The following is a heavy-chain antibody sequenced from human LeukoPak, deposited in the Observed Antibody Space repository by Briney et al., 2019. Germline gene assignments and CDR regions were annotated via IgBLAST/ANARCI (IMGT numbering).Heavy chain of an antibody. D-gene: IGHD3-10*01. Sequence: SETLSLTCTVSGGSISSGSYYWSWIRQPAGKGLEWIGRIYTSGSTNYNPSLKSRVTISVDTSKNQFSLKLSSVTAADTAVYYCARGGITMVRGVYDYWGQGTLVTVSS. V-gene: IGHV4-61*02. CDR1: GGSISSGSYY. J-gene: IGHJ4*02. CDR2: IYTSGST. CDR3: ARGGITMVRGVYDY.